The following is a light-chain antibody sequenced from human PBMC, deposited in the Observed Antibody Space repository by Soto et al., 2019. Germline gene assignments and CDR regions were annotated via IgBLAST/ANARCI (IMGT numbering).Light chain of an antibody. J-gene: IGKJ5*01. CDR2: DTS. CDR1: QSVGSF. V-gene: IGKV3-11*01. Sequence: EIVLTQSACTLSLSLGERATLSWRASQSVGSFLAWYQQKPGQAPRLLVYDTSIGATGIPARFSGSGSGKDFTLNISSLEPEDFAVYYCQQRNSWPPTFTFGQGTRLEIK. CDR3: QQRNSWPPTFT.